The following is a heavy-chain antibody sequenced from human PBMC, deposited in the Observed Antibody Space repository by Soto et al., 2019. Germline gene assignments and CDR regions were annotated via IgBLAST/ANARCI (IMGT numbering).Heavy chain of an antibody. D-gene: IGHD5-12*01. J-gene: IGHJ6*02. CDR2: VYYSGMT. Sequence: QVQLQESGPGLVKSSQTLSLTCTVSGGSIRRGGYYWTWIRQHPEKGLEWIGYVYYSGMTYYNPSLKSRVSISVDTSKNQCSLNLSSVTAADTAVYYCATNGYDRLYSYGMDVWGQGTTVTVS. V-gene: IGHV4-31*03. CDR1: GGSIRRGGYY. CDR3: ATNGYDRLYSYGMDV.